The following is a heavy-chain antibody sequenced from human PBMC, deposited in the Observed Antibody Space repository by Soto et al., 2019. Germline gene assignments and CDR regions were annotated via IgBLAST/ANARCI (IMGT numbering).Heavy chain of an antibody. D-gene: IGHD4-17*01. CDR1: GGSISSGGYS. V-gene: IGHV4-30-2*01. J-gene: IGHJ5*02. Sequence: CAVSGGSISSGGYSWSWIRQPPGKGLEWIGYIYHSGSTYYNPSLKSRVTISVDRSKNQFSLKLSSVTAADTAVYYCARDRHTTEGNWFDPWGQGTLVTVS. CDR2: IYHSGST. CDR3: ARDRHTTEGNWFDP.